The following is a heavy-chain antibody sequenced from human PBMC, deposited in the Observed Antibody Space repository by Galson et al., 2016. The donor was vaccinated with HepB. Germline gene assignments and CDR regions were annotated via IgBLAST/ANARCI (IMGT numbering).Heavy chain of an antibody. D-gene: IGHD3-10*01. CDR3: RSGSLPFHQPGRTDWYFDL. V-gene: IGHV1-2*02. J-gene: IGHJ2*01. Sequence: SVKVSCKASGYTFTGYYMHWVRQAPGQGLEWMGWINPNSGGTNYAQKFQGRVTMTRDTSISTAYMELSRLTSDDTAVCYCRSGSLPFHQPGRTDWYFDLWGRGTLVTVSS. CDR2: INPNSGGT. CDR1: GYTFTGYY.